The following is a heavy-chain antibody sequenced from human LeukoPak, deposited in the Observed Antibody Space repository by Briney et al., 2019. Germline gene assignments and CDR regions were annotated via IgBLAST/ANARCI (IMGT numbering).Heavy chain of an antibody. CDR1: GFTFSDYY. V-gene: IGHV3-11*04. Sequence: PGGSLRFSCAASGFTFSDYYMSWIRQAPGKGLEWVSYISSSGSTIYYADSVKGRFTISRDNAKNSLYLQMNSLRAEDTAVYYCARCTMVRGVIRFGYYYYYMDVWGKGTTVTVSS. J-gene: IGHJ6*03. D-gene: IGHD3-10*01. CDR2: ISSSGSTI. CDR3: ARCTMVRGVIRFGYYYYYMDV.